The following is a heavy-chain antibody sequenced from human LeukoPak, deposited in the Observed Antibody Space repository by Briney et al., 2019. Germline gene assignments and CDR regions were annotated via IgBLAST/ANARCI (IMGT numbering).Heavy chain of an antibody. CDR2: ISAYNGNT. CDR1: GYTFTSYG. J-gene: IGHJ5*02. V-gene: IGHV1-18*01. D-gene: IGHD3-10*01. Sequence: ASVKVSCKASGYTFTSYGISWVRQAPGQGLEWMGWISAYNGNTNYAQKFQGRVTITADESTSTAYMELSSLRSEDTAVYCCARVGEAMVRGVISWFDPWGQGTLVTVSS. CDR3: ARVGEAMVRGVISWFDP.